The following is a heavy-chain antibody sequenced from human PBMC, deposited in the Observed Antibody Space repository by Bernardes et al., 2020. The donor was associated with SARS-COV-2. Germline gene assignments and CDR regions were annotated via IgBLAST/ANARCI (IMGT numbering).Heavy chain of an antibody. CDR2: INSDGSST. J-gene: IGHJ3*02. V-gene: IGHV3-74*01. CDR1: GFTFSSYW. D-gene: IGHD2-2*01. CDR3: ARGYCSSTSCYLRGAFDI. Sequence: VGSLRLSCAASGFTFSSYWMHWVRQAPGKGLVWVSRINSDGSSTSYADSVKGRFTISRDNAKNTLYLQMNSLRAEDTAVYYCARGYCSSTSCYLRGAFDIWGQGTMVTVSS.